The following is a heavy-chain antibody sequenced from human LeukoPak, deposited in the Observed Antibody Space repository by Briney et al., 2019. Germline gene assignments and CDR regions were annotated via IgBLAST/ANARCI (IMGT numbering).Heavy chain of an antibody. CDR1: GYTLTRDG. CDR3: ARDWELRGEDY. J-gene: IGHJ4*02. Sequence: WDVSGYTLTRDGMCLVGQAAAQELEWMGWISAYNGNTNYAQKLQGRVTKTTDTSTSTAYMELRSLRSDDTAVYYCARDWELRGEDYWGQGTLVTVSS. CDR2: ISAYNGNT. D-gene: IGHD1-26*01. V-gene: IGHV1-18*01.